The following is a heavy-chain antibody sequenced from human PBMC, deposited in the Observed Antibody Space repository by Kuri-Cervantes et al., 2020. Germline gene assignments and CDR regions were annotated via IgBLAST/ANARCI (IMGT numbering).Heavy chain of an antibody. Sequence: ASVKVSCKASGYTFTGYYMHWVRQAPGQGLEWMGWINPNSGGTNYAQKFQGWVTMTRDTSISTAYMELSSLRSEDTAVYYCATVQVLRFLEWFSYWGQGTLVTVSS. CDR2: INPNSGGT. J-gene: IGHJ4*02. V-gene: IGHV1-2*04. CDR3: ATVQVLRFLEWFSY. CDR1: GYTFTGYY. D-gene: IGHD3-3*01.